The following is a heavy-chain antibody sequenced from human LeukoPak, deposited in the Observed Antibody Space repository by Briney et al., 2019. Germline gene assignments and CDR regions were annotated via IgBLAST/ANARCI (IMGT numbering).Heavy chain of an antibody. D-gene: IGHD3-10*01. J-gene: IGHJ3*02. V-gene: IGHV1-18*01. CDR3: ARGEITMVRGVIRAFDI. Sequence: ASVKVSCKASGYTFTSYGISWVRQAPGQGLEWMGWISAYNGNTNYAQKLQGRVTMTTDTSTSTAYMELSSLRSEDTAVYYCARGEITMVRGVIRAFDIWGQGTMVTVSS. CDR1: GYTFTSYG. CDR2: ISAYNGNT.